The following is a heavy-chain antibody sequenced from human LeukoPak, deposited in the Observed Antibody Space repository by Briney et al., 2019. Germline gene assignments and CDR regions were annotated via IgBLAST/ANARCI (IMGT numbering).Heavy chain of an antibody. Sequence: GGSLRLSCAASGFTLSNFWMHWVRQAPGKGLVWVSRINENGTSTNYADSVRGRFTISRDNAKNTLYLQMNSLRAEDTAVYYCAKSLLYDNTRAGEYWGQGTLVTVSS. V-gene: IGHV3-74*01. J-gene: IGHJ4*02. CDR3: AKSLLYDNTRAGEY. CDR1: GFTLSNFW. D-gene: IGHD3-9*01. CDR2: INENGTST.